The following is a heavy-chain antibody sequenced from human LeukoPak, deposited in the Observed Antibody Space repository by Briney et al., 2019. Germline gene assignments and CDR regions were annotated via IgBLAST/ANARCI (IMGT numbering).Heavy chain of an antibody. D-gene: IGHD3-3*01. J-gene: IGHJ6*03. CDR2: INHSGST. Sequence: SETLSLTCTVSGGAISSYYWSWIRQPPGKGLEWMGEINHSGSTNYNPSLQSRVTTSVDPPKNQYSLKLSSVPAADAAVYYCARGRDPSYDFWSGYLPYYMDVWGKGTTVTVSS. CDR1: GGAISSYY. V-gene: IGHV4-34*01. CDR3: ARGRDPSYDFWSGYLPYYMDV.